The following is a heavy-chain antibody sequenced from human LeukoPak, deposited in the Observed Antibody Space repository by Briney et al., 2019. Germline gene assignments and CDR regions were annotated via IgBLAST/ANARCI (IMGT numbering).Heavy chain of an antibody. CDR1: GGTFSSYA. CDR2: IIPIFGTA. V-gene: IGHV1-69*05. D-gene: IGHD6-19*01. CDR3: ASVEQWLDAFDI. J-gene: IGHJ3*02. Sequence: SVKVSCKASGGTFSSYAISWVRQAPGQGLEWMGRIIPIFGTANYAQKFQGRVTITTDGSTSTAYMELSSLRSEDTAVYYCASVEQWLDAFDIWGQGTMVTVSS.